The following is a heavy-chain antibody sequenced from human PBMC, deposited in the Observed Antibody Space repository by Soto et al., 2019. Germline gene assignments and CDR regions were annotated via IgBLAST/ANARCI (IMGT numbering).Heavy chain of an antibody. J-gene: IGHJ4*02. CDR1: GFTFSSYG. V-gene: IGHV3-33*01. CDR2: IWYDGSNK. D-gene: IGHD5-12*01. CDR3: ARDRRDGYNRLFDY. Sequence: GGSLRLSCAASGFTFSSYGMHWVRQAPGKGLEWVAVIWYDGSNKYYADSVKGRFTISRDNSKNTLYLQMNSLRAEDTAVYYCARDRRDGYNRLFDYWGQGTLVTVSS.